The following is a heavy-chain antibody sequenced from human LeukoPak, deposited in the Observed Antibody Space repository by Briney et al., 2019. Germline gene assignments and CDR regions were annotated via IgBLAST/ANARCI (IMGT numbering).Heavy chain of an antibody. Sequence: SETLSLTCTVSGGSISSYYWSWIRQPPGKGLEWIGYIYDSGSTNYNPSLKSRVTISVDTSKNQFSLKLSSVTAADTAVYYRARVGGTNYYYYGMDVWGQGTTVTVSS. CDR3: ARVGGTNYYYYGMDV. D-gene: IGHD1-1*01. CDR1: GGSISSYY. J-gene: IGHJ6*02. V-gene: IGHV4-59*01. CDR2: IYDSGST.